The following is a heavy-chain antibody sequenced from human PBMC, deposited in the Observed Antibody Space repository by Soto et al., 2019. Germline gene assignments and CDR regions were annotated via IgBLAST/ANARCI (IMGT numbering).Heavy chain of an antibody. J-gene: IGHJ4*02. CDR2: ISSGDSYI. V-gene: IGHV3-21*01. D-gene: IGHD1-26*01. CDR3: VASPEGACCMRY. CDR1: GLTFSSYS. Sequence: EVQLVESGGGLVKPGGSLRLSCAASGLTFSSYSMTWVRQAPGKGLEWVSSISSGDSYIYYADSVRGRFTISRDNAENSLFLQMTSLRVEDSSVYSCVASPEGACCMRYWGQGALVTVSS.